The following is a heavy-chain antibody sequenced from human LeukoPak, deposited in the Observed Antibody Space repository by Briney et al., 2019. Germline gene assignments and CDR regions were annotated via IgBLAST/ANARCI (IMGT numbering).Heavy chain of an antibody. V-gene: IGHV3-33*08. D-gene: IGHD3-22*01. Sequence: PGGSLRLSCAASGFTFSSYGMHWVRQAPGKGLEWVAVISYDGSNKYYADSVKGRFTISRDNAKNSLFLQMNSLRAEDTAIYYCARVKAYYYDSSAYMGGRHSFDYWGRGTLVTVSS. CDR1: GFTFSSYG. CDR2: ISYDGSNK. J-gene: IGHJ4*02. CDR3: ARVKAYYYDSSAYMGGRHSFDY.